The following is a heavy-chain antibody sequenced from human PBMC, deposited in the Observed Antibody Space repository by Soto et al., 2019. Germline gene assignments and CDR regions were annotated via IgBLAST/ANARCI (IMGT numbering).Heavy chain of an antibody. J-gene: IGHJ6*02. Sequence: QVQLVQSGAEVKKPGSSVKVSCKASGGTFGSYAISWVRQAPGQGPEWMGGIIPITGTANYAQKFQGRVTITADESTSTASMQLSSLRSEDTAVYYCARSQGSSTSLAIYYYYYYGMDVWGQGTTVTVSS. CDR3: ARSQGSSTSLAIYYYYYYGMDV. V-gene: IGHV1-69*01. CDR2: IIPITGTA. D-gene: IGHD2-2*01. CDR1: GGTFGSYA.